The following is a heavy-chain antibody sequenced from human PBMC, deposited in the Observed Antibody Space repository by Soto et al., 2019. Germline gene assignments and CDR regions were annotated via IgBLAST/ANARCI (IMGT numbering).Heavy chain of an antibody. J-gene: IGHJ6*02. V-gene: IGHV1-46*03. Sequence: QVQLVQSGAEVKKPGASVKVSCKASGYTFTSYYMHWVRQAPGQGLEWMGIINPSGGSTSYAQKFQGRVTMTRDTSTSTVYMELSSLRSEDTAVYYCAREGITMVPPKGDYYYYGMDVWGQGTTVTVSS. D-gene: IGHD3-10*01. CDR3: AREGITMVPPKGDYYYYGMDV. CDR2: INPSGGST. CDR1: GYTFTSYY.